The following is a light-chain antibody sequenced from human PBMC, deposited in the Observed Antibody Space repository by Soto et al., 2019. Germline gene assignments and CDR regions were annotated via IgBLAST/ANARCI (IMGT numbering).Light chain of an antibody. CDR1: QGISNF. V-gene: IGKV1-16*02. J-gene: IGKJ1*01. CDR2: GAS. CDR3: VQDHSYPPT. Sequence: IQMTQSPTSLSASVGDRVTITCRASQGISNFLGWIQQKPGKAPKSLIFGASSLQSGVPSKFSGSVSDIDFTLTITSLQPEDLATYYCVQDHSYPPTCGQGTKVEIK.